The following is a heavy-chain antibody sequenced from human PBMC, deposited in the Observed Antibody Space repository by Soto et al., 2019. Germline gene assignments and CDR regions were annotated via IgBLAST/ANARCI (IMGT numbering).Heavy chain of an antibody. CDR2: IYHSGST. CDR1: GYSISSGYY. D-gene: IGHD3-3*01. Sequence: SETLSLTCAVSGYSISSGYYWGWIRQPPGKGLEWIGSIYHSGSTYYNPSLKSRVTISVDTSKNQFSLKLSSVTAADTAVYYCATEPYYDFWSGYSRGWFDPWGQGTLVTSPQ. J-gene: IGHJ5*02. V-gene: IGHV4-38-2*02. CDR3: ATEPYYDFWSGYSRGWFDP.